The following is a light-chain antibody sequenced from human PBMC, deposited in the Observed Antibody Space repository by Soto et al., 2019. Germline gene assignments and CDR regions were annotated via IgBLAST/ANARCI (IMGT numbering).Light chain of an antibody. CDR2: EVS. J-gene: IGLJ1*01. CDR3: SSYAGSNNLYV. CDR1: SSDVGGYNY. V-gene: IGLV2-8*01. Sequence: QSVRTQPPSASVSPGQSVTISCTGTSSDVGGYNYVSWYQQHLGKAPKLMIYEVSKRPSGVPDRFSGSKSGNTASLTVSGLQAEDEADYYCSSYAGSNNLYVFGTGTKVTVL.